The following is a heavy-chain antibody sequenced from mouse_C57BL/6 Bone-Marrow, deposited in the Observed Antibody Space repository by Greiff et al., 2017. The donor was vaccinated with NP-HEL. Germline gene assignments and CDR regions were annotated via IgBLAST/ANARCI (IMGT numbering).Heavy chain of an antibody. CDR3: ARGIYYYGSSLNYYAMDY. D-gene: IGHD1-1*01. V-gene: IGHV1-18*01. Sequence: EVQLQQSGPELVKPGASVKIPCKASGYTFTDYNMDWVKQSHGKSLEWIGDINPNNGGTIYNQKFKGKATLTVDKSSSTAYMELRSLTSEDTADYYCARGIYYYGSSLNYYAMDYWGQGTSVTVSS. CDR2: INPNNGGT. J-gene: IGHJ4*01. CDR1: GYTFTDYN.